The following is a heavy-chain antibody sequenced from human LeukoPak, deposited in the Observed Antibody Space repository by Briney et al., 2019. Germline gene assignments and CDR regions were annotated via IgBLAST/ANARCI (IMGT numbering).Heavy chain of an antibody. V-gene: IGHV4-59*10. Sequence: PSETLSLTCAVYGGSFSSYYWSWIRQPAGKGLEWIGRIYTSGSTNYNPSLKSRVTMSVDTSKNQFSLKLSSVTAADTAVYYCASAGGRGWFDPWGQGTLVTVSS. CDR1: GGSFSSYY. CDR3: ASAGGRGWFDP. J-gene: IGHJ5*02. CDR2: IYTSGST. D-gene: IGHD1-1*01.